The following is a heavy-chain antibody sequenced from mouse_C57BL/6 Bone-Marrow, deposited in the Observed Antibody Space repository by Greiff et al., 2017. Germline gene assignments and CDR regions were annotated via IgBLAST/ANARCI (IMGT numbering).Heavy chain of an antibody. CDR1: GFTFSDFY. CDR2: SRNKANDYKT. CDR3: ARDDYGSRGWYFDV. V-gene: IGHV7-1*01. D-gene: IGHD1-1*01. J-gene: IGHJ1*03. Sequence: EVQVVESGGGLVQSGRSLRLSCATSGFTFSDFYMEWVRQAPGKGLEWIAASRNKANDYKTEYSASVKGRFIVSRDTSQSILYLQMNALRAEDTAIYYCARDDYGSRGWYFDVWGTGTTVTVSS.